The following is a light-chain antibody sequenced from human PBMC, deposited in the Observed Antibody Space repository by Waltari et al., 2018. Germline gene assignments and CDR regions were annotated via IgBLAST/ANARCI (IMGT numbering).Light chain of an antibody. CDR3: QKYVNLPAT. J-gene: IGKJ1*01. CDR1: QSVGRY. V-gene: IGKV3-20*01. CDR2: DAS. Sequence: EMVLMQAPGTLSLSPGERATVSCRASQSVGRYLAWYHQKPGQAPRLLIYDASTRATGNPARFSGSGSGTDFSLTISRRESEDCAVYYCQKYVNLPATFGQGTKVESK.